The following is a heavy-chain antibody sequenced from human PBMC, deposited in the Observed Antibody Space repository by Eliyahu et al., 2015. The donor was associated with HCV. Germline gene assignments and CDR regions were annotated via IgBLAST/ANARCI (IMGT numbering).Heavy chain of an antibody. D-gene: IGHD3-10*01. CDR1: GYTFTXYY. V-gene: IGHV1-46*03. Sequence: QVQLVQSGAEVKKPGASXKXSCKASGYTFTXYYMXWVRQAPGQGXEWMGIINPSGGSTSYAQKFQGRVTMTRDTSTSTVYMELSSLRSEDTAVYYCARESPRPPDYYGSGSYDAFDIWGQGTMVTVSS. J-gene: IGHJ3*02. CDR2: INPSGGST. CDR3: ARESPRPPDYYGSGSYDAFDI.